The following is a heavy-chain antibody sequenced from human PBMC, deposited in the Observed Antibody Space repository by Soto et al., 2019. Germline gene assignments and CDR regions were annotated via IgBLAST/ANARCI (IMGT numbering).Heavy chain of an antibody. CDR1: GYSFTSYW. D-gene: IGHD2-15*01. CDR3: ARHVESYCSGGSCVAYYYYYGMDV. CDR2: IDPSDSYT. Sequence: GESLKISCKGSGYSFTSYWIGWVRQMPGKGLEWMGRIDPSDSYTNYSPSFQGHVTISADKSISTAYLQWSSLKASDTAMYYCARHVESYCSGGSCVAYYYYYGMDVWGQGTTVTVSS. V-gene: IGHV5-10-1*01. J-gene: IGHJ6*02.